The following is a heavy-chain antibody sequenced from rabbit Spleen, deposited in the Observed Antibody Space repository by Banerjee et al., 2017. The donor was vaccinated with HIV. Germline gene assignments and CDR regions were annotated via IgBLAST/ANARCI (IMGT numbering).Heavy chain of an antibody. J-gene: IGHJ4*01. V-gene: IGHV1S40*01. CDR3: VRDTWNFNL. Sequence: QSLEESGGGLVQPEGSLTLTCKASGFSFSSSDYICWVRQAPGKGLEWISCIAGSDGTTYYASWARGRFTISKTSSTTVTLQMTSLTAADTATYFCVRDTWNFNLWGPGTLVTVS. CDR1: GFSFSSSDY. CDR2: IAGSDGTT.